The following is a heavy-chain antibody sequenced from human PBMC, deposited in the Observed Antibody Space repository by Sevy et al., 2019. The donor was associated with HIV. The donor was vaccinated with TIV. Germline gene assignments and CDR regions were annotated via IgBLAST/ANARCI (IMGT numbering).Heavy chain of an antibody. CDR2: IYYSGTT. J-gene: IGHJ5*02. CDR1: GDSISSYY. V-gene: IGHV4-59*13. CDR3: ARDLGLDRNYYRRGWFDP. Sequence: SETLSLTCTVSGDSISSYYWSWIRQPPGKGLEWIGYIYYSGTTNYNPSLKSRVTISVDTSQNQFSLKLTSVTAADTAVYYCARDLGLDRNYYRRGWFDPWGQGTLVTVSS. D-gene: IGHD4-4*01.